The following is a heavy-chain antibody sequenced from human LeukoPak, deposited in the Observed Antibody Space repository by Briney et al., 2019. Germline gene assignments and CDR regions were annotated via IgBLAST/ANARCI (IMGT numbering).Heavy chain of an antibody. CDR2: IYSGGST. J-gene: IGHJ4*02. D-gene: IGHD5-24*01. V-gene: IGHV3-66*01. CDR3: AREATGYNRAFDY. CDR1: GFTVSRNY. Sequence: GGSLRLSCAASGFTVSRNYMSWVRQAPGKGLEWVSVIYSGGSTYYADSVKGRFSISRDNSKNTLYLQMNSLRAEDTAVYYCAREATGYNRAFDYWGQGTLVTVSS.